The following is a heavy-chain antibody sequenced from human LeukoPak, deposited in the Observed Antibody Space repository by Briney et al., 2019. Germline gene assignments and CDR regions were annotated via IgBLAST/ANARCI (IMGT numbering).Heavy chain of an antibody. CDR3: ASYPRYSISPPFDY. CDR2: INPNTGGT. D-gene: IGHD6-6*01. Sequence: ASVKVSCKASGYIFTGQDMHWVRQAPGQGLEWMGWINPNTGGTHYAQRFQGRVTMTRDTSISTAYMELRSLRSDDTAVYYCASYPRYSISPPFDYLGQGTLVTVSS. CDR1: GYIFTGQD. J-gene: IGHJ4*02. V-gene: IGHV1-2*02.